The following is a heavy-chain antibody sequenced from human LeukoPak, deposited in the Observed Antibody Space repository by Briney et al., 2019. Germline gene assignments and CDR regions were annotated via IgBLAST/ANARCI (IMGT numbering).Heavy chain of an antibody. CDR3: ARDPYSGNYGNYYYYYMDV. CDR1: GFSFDDYA. V-gene: IGHV3-9*01. D-gene: IGHD1-26*01. Sequence: GGSLRLSCAVSGFSFDDYAMHWVRQAPGKGLEWVSGISWNSDNIGYADSVKGRFTTSRDNAKDSLYLQMNSLGPEDTAVYYCARDPYSGNYGNYYYYYMDVWGKGTTVTISS. J-gene: IGHJ6*03. CDR2: ISWNSDNI.